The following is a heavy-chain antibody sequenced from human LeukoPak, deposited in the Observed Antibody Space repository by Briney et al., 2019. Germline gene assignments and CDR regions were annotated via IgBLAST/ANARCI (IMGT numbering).Heavy chain of an antibody. CDR3: ARDASTHDSAGYPLRYFDR. CDR1: RFTFSDYW. D-gene: IGHD3-22*01. V-gene: IGHV3-7*01. J-gene: IGHJ2*01. CDR2: IRQDGSEQ. Sequence: GWSLRLSCVASRFTFSDYWMSWIRQAPGKGLEWVANIRQDGSEQYYADSVKGRFTISRDSAQNSLYLQVNSLGVEDTAVYYCARDASTHDSAGYPLRYFDRWGRGTLVSVSS.